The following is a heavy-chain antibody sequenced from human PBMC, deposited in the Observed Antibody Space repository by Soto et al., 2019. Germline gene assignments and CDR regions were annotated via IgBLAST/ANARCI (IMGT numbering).Heavy chain of an antibody. CDR1: GGSISGYY. CDR2: IYTSGST. J-gene: IGHJ6*02. CDR3: AGTGAFDYYYYGMDV. V-gene: IGHV4-4*07. Sequence: KASETLSLTCTVSGGSISGYYWSWIRQPAGKGLEWIGRIYTSGSTNYNPSLKSRVTMSVDTSKNQFSLKLSSVTAADTAVYYCAGTGAFDYYYYGMDVWGQGTTVTVSS.